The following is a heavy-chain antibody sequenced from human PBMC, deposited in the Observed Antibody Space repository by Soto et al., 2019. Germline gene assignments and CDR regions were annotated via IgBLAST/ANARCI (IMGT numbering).Heavy chain of an antibody. CDR2: ISYDGSNK. Sequence: QVQLVESGGGVVQPGRSLRLSCAASGFTFSSYGMHWVRQAPGKGLEWVAVISYDGSNKYYADSVKGRFTISRDNSKNTLYLQMNSLRAEETAVYYCAKVTTPLYYYYYMDVWGKGTTVTVSS. D-gene: IGHD4-4*01. J-gene: IGHJ6*03. CDR1: GFTFSSYG. V-gene: IGHV3-30*18. CDR3: AKVTTPLYYYYYMDV.